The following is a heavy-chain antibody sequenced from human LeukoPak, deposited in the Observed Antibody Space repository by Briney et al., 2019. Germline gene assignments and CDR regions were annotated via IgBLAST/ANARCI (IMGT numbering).Heavy chain of an antibody. CDR1: GFTFSSYG. D-gene: IGHD3-10*01. CDR2: ISGSGGST. CDR3: ANFPPMSYYYGSGSINWFDP. Sequence: HPGGSLRLSCAASGFTFSSYGMSWVRQAPGKGLEWVSAISGSGGSTYYADSVKGRFTISRDNSKNTLYLQMNSLRAEDTAVYYCANFPPMSYYYGSGSINWFDPWGQGTLVTVSS. J-gene: IGHJ5*02. V-gene: IGHV3-23*01.